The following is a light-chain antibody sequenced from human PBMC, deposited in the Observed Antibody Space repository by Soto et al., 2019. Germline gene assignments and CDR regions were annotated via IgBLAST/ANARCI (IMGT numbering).Light chain of an antibody. CDR3: CSYAGSSTFVV. Sequence: QSALTQPASVSGSPGQSITISCTGTSSDDWTYNLVSWYQQHPDKDPKVVIYAVSKRPSGVSNRFSGSKSGNTASLTISGLQAEDEADYYCCSYAGSSTFVVFGGGTKVTVL. J-gene: IGLJ2*01. CDR2: AVS. CDR1: SSDDWTYNL. V-gene: IGLV2-23*02.